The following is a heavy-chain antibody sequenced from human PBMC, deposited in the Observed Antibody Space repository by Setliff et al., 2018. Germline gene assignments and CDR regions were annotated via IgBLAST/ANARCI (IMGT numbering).Heavy chain of an antibody. Sequence: PGESLKISCAASGFTFSNYAMSWVRQAPGKGLEWVSAISGSGGSIYYADSVKGRFTISRDNSKNTLYLQMNSLRAEDTAVYYCAKRSSGNYFDYWGQGTLVTVSS. CDR3: AKRSSGNYFDY. V-gene: IGHV3-23*01. D-gene: IGHD6-13*01. CDR2: ISGSGGSI. CDR1: GFTFSNYA. J-gene: IGHJ4*02.